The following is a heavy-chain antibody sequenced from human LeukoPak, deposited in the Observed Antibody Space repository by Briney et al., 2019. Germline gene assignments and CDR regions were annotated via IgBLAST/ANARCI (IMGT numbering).Heavy chain of an antibody. V-gene: IGHV4-59*01. Sequence: SETLSLTCTVSGGSISSYYWSWIRQPPGKGLEWIGYIHHTGSTNYNPSLKSRVTISVDTSKSQFSLKLRSVTAADTAVYYCARVGDWNDLVYWGQGTLVTVSS. CDR1: GGSISSYY. CDR2: IHHTGST. D-gene: IGHD1-1*01. J-gene: IGHJ4*02. CDR3: ARVGDWNDLVY.